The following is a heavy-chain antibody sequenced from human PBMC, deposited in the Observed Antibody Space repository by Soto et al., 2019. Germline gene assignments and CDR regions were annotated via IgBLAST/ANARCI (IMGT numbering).Heavy chain of an antibody. CDR3: ARVGLGAYDS. Sequence: QVQLVQSGAEVKKPGSSVKVSCKASGGIFSNFAFNWMRQAPGQWLEWMGGIIPTLGTPHYAQKFLGRVTITADESTRTVYMEMSSLTVEDTAVYYCARVGLGAYDSWGQGTLVIVSS. J-gene: IGHJ4*02. V-gene: IGHV1-69*01. CDR1: GGIFSNFA. D-gene: IGHD6-19*01. CDR2: IIPTLGTP.